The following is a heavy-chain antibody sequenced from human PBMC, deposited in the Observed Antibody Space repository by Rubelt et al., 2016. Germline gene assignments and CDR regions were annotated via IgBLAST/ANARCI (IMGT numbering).Heavy chain of an antibody. Sequence: QVQLQESGPGLVKPSETLSLTCNVSGGAISSYYWSWIRQPPGKGLEWIGYIYYSWSTDYNPSIKSRRTISVDTSKNQITLNVTSVTAADTALYYCTRHVSSVWYGGIDYWGQGALVTVSS. J-gene: IGHJ4*02. D-gene: IGHD6-19*01. CDR1: GGAISSYY. CDR3: TRHVSSVWYGGIDY. V-gene: IGHV4-59*08. CDR2: IYYSWST.